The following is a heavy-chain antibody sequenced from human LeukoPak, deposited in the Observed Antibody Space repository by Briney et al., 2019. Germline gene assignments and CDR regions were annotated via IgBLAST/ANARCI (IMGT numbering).Heavy chain of an antibody. D-gene: IGHD6-19*01. Sequence: GGSLRLSCAASGLIFSNYGMHWVRQAPGKGLEWVTFIQYDGISKYYADSVKGRFTISRDNSKNTLYLQMNSLRPEDTTVYYCVEEAGSVAWRFDHWGQGNMVTVSS. CDR2: IQYDGISK. CDR3: VEEAGSVAWRFDH. CDR1: GLIFSNYG. V-gene: IGHV3-30*02. J-gene: IGHJ4*02.